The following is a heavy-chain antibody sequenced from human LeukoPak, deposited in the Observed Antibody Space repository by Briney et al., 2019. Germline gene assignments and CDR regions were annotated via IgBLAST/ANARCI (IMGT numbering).Heavy chain of an antibody. V-gene: IGHV3-11*01. CDR1: GFTFSDYY. Sequence: PGGSLRLSCAASGFTFSDYYMSWIRQAPGKGLEWVSYISSSGSTIYYADSVKGRFTISRDNAKNSLNLQMNSLRAEDTAVYYCARVFRSGHYDFWSGYYLDYWGQGTLVTVSS. CDR3: ARVFRSGHYDFWSGYYLDY. CDR2: ISSSGSTI. J-gene: IGHJ4*02. D-gene: IGHD3-3*01.